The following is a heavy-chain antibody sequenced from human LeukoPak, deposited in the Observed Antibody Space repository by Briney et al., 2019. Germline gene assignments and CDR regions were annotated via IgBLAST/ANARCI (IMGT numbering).Heavy chain of an antibody. D-gene: IGHD4-17*01. CDR2: INSDGSST. Sequence: GSLRLSCAASGFTFSSYWMHWVRQAPGKGLVWVSRINSDGSSTSYADSVKGRFTISRDNSKNTLYLQMNSLRAEDTAVYYCARDDYGEGWFDPWGQGTLVTVSS. V-gene: IGHV3-74*01. J-gene: IGHJ5*02. CDR1: GFTFSSYW. CDR3: ARDDYGEGWFDP.